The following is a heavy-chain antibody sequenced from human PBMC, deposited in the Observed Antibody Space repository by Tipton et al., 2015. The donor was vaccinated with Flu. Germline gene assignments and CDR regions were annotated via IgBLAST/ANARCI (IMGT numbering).Heavy chain of an antibody. CDR1: GVSINSSNYY. CDR3: ARDPFYYDILTGYKSGGMDV. CDR2: VYFSGTN. D-gene: IGHD3-9*01. Sequence: TLSLTCTVSGVSINSSNYYWAWIRQPPGKGLEWIGSVYFSGTNYYNRSLKRRVTISIDTSKNQFSLKMNSVTAADTAVYYCARDPFYYDILTGYKSGGMDVGGQGTTATVS. V-gene: IGHV4-39*07. J-gene: IGHJ6*02.